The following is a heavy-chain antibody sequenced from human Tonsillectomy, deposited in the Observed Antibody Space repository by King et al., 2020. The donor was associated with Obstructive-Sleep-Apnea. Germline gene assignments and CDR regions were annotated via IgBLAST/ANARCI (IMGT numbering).Heavy chain of an antibody. CDR3: ARLPWLVVADDF. J-gene: IGHJ4*02. CDR1: RGSISSSNYH. D-gene: IGHD2-15*01. CDR2: IYESGTT. V-gene: IGHV4-39*01. Sequence: QLQESGPGLVKPSETLSLTCTVSRGSISSSNYHCAWIRQPPGKGLEWIGSIYESGTTYYNPSLKRRLTISVDTSKNLFSLNLNSVTATDTAVYYCARLPWLVVADDFWGQGTLVTVSS.